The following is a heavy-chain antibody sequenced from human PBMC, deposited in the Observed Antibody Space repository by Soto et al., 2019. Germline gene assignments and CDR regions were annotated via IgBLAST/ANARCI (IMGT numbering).Heavy chain of an antibody. J-gene: IGHJ4*02. CDR2: IYPGDSDT. V-gene: IGHV5-51*01. D-gene: IGHD1-26*01. CDR3: ARLPEGSGSPTDY. CDR1: GYSFTSYW. Sequence: PGDSLKISCQGSGYSFTSYWIAWVRPLPGKGLEWMGIIYPGDSDTRYSPSFQGQVTISADKSISTAYLQWSSLKASDTAMYYCARLPEGSGSPTDYWGQGILVSVSS.